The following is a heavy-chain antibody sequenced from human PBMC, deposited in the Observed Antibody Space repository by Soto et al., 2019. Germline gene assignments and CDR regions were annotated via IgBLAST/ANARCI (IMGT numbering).Heavy chain of an antibody. J-gene: IGHJ4*02. Sequence: GGSLRLSCAASGFTFSSYSMNWVRQAPGKGLEWVSSISSSSSYIYYADSVKGRFTISRDNAKNSLYLQMNSLRAEDTAVYYCARDLQSLVREVITYYFDYWGQGTLVTVSS. V-gene: IGHV3-21*01. CDR2: ISSSSSYI. D-gene: IGHD3-10*01. CDR3: ARDLQSLVREVITYYFDY. CDR1: GFTFSSYS.